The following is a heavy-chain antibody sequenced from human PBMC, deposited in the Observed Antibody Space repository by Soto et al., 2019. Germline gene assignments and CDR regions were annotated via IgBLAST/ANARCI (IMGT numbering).Heavy chain of an antibody. CDR3: AREDVVSRGWFVRSYYFDY. J-gene: IGHJ4*02. Sequence: PGGSLRLSCAASGFTFSSYGMHWVRQAPGKGLGWVAVIWYDGSNKYYADSVKGRFTISRDNSKNTLYLQMNSLRAEDTAVYYCAREDVVSRGWFVRSYYFDYWGQGTVVTVSS. CDR2: IWYDGSNK. D-gene: IGHD6-19*01. CDR1: GFTFSSYG. V-gene: IGHV3-33*01.